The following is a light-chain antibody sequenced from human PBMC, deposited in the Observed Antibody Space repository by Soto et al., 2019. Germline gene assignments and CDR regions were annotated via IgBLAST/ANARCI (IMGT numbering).Light chain of an antibody. Sequence: EIVLTQSPGTLSLSPGERATFSCRASQSVSSSHLAWYQQKPGQASRLLIYGASSRATGIPDRFSGSGSGTDFTLTISRLEPEDFAVYYCQQYGSSPQTFGQGTKLEIK. J-gene: IGKJ2*01. CDR1: QSVSSSH. CDR3: QQYGSSPQT. CDR2: GAS. V-gene: IGKV3-20*01.